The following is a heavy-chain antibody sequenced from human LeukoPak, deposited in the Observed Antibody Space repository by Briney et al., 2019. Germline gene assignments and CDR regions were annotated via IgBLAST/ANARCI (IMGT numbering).Heavy chain of an antibody. CDR2: VYHSTNS. CDR1: GYSIRTGSY. D-gene: IGHD3-16*02. Sequence: PSETLSLTCTVSGYSIRTGSYWGWIRQPPGGGLEGIATVYHSTNSYYNPSLKSRLTISIDTSKNQFSLKLSSVTAADTAVYYCARDPSTVWGTYRPSWFDPWGQGTLVTVSS. J-gene: IGHJ5*02. CDR3: ARDPSTVWGTYRPSWFDP. V-gene: IGHV4-38-2*02.